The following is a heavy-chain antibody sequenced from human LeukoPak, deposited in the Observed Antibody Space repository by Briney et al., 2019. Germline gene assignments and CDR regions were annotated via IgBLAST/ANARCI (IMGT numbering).Heavy chain of an antibody. J-gene: IGHJ6*02. CDR3: ARDRGSSYYYYYGMDV. CDR1: GFTFSSYA. Sequence: PSGGSLRLSCAASGFTFSSYAMHWVRQAPGKGLEWVAVISYDGSNKYYADSVKGRFTISRDNSKNTLYLQMNSLRAEDTAVYYCARDRGSSYYYYYGMDVWGQGTTVTVSS. V-gene: IGHV3-30-3*01. D-gene: IGHD6-13*01. CDR2: ISYDGSNK.